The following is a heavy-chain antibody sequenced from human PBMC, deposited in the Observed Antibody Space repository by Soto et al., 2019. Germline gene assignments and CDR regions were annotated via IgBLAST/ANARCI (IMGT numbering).Heavy chain of an antibody. CDR3: ASSVLIFGVVIMTSYGMDV. CDR1: GYTFTGYY. Sequence: QVQLVQSGAEVKKPGASVKVSCKASGYTFTGYYMHWVRQAPGQGLEWMGWINPNSGGTNYAQKFQGRVTMTRDTSISTAYMELSRLRSDDTAVYYCASSVLIFGVVIMTSYGMDVWGQGTTVTVSS. V-gene: IGHV1-2*02. D-gene: IGHD3-3*01. CDR2: INPNSGGT. J-gene: IGHJ6*02.